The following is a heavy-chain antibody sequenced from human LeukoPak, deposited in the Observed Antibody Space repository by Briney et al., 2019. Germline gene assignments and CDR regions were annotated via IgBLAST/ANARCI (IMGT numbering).Heavy chain of an antibody. J-gene: IGHJ4*02. Sequence: GSLRLSCAASGFTVSSNYMSWIRQPPGKGLEWIGSIYYSGSTYYNPSLKSRVTISVDTSKNQFSLKLSSVTAADTAVYYCARQWEWLRVAFDYWGQGTLVTVSS. CDR1: GFTVSSNY. V-gene: IGHV4-39*01. D-gene: IGHD5-12*01. CDR3: ARQWEWLRVAFDY. CDR2: IYYSGST.